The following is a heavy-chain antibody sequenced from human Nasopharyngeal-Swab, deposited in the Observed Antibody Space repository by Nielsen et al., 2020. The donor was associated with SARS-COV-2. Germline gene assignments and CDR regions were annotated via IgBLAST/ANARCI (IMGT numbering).Heavy chain of an antibody. Sequence: SETLSLTCTVSGGSISSYYWSWIRQPPGKGLEWIGYIYYSGSTNYNPSLKSRVTISVATSTNQFSLQLSSVTAADTAVYYCARGWIAARPHYYYYYGMDVWGQGTTVTVSS. CDR1: GGSISSYY. CDR3: ARGWIAARPHYYYYYGMDV. V-gene: IGHV4-59*01. J-gene: IGHJ6*02. D-gene: IGHD6-6*01. CDR2: IYYSGST.